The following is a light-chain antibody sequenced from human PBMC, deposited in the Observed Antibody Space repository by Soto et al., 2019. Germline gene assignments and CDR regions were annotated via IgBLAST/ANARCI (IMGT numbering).Light chain of an antibody. CDR2: KAS. V-gene: IGKV1-5*03. CDR1: QSISSW. J-gene: IGKJ1*01. Sequence: DIQMTQSPATLSASVGDRGTITCRASQSISSWLAWYQQKPGKAPKLLIYKASSLESGVPPRFSGSGSGTEFTLTITSLQPDDFATYYCQQYDTYWTFGQGTKVEIK. CDR3: QQYDTYWT.